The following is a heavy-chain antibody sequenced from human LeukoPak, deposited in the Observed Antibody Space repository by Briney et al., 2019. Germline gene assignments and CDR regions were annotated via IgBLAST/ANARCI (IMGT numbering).Heavy chain of an antibody. J-gene: IGHJ4*02. CDR3: ARLRFYYDFSGYPLDY. CDR2: ISAYNGNT. Sequence: ASVKVSCKASGYTFTSYGISWVRQAPGQGLEWMGRISAYNGNTDYAQKVQGRVTMTTDTSTSTAYMELRSLRSDDTAVYYCARLRFYYDFSGYPLDYWGQGTLVTVSS. CDR1: GYTFTSYG. V-gene: IGHV1-18*01. D-gene: IGHD3-22*01.